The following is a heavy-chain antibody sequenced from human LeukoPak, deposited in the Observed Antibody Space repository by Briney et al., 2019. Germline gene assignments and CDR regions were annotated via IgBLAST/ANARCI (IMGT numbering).Heavy chain of an antibody. D-gene: IGHD5-18*01. J-gene: IGHJ4*02. V-gene: IGHV4-59*01. CDR1: GGSFSGYY. Sequence: SETLSLTCAVYGGSFSGYYRSWIRQPPGKGLEWIGYIYYSGSTNYNPSLQSRVTISVDTSKNQFSLKLNSVTAADTAVYYCARGEYSYGAFDYWGRGTLVTVSS. CDR2: IYYSGST. CDR3: ARGEYSYGAFDY.